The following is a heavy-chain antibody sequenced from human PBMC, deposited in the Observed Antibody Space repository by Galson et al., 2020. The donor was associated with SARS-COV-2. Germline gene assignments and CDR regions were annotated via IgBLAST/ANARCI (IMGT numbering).Heavy chain of an antibody. D-gene: IGHD3-10*01. Sequence: KMSGPTLVKPTQPLTLTCNFSGFSLSLTGVGVGWIRQPPGQALEWLALLYWDDAKRYRPSLKSRLTITKDTSKNQVVLTMANMDPVDTGTYYCAHKPPGGPVADAFDVWGRGTMVTVSS. CDR2: LYWDDAK. V-gene: IGHV2-5*02. J-gene: IGHJ3*01. CDR3: AHKPPGGPVADAFDV. CDR1: GFSLSLTGVG.